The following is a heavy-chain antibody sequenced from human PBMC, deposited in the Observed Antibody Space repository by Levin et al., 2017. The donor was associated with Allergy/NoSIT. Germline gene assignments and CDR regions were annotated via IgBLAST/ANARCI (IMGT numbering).Heavy chain of an antibody. CDR2: ISPNSNYI. D-gene: IGHD3-22*01. CDR1: GFTFSDYS. V-gene: IGHV3-21*01. CDR3: ARSGSPDY. J-gene: IGHJ4*02. Sequence: AASVKVSCAASGFTFSDYSMNWVRQAPGKGLEWVSSISPNSNYIYYADSLKGRFTISRDNAKSSVFLQMNSLRAEDTALYYCARSGSPDYWGQGTLVTVSS.